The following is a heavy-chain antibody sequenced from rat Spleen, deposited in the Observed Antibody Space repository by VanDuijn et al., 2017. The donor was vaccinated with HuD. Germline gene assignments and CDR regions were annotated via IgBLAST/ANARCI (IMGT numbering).Heavy chain of an antibody. Sequence: EVQLVESGGGLVQPGRSMKLSCAASGFTFTNYYLAWVRQAPTKGLEWVATINPGAGNTYYRDSVKGRFTISRDNAKSTLYLQMDSLRSEDTATYYCTRHFSPADYYSSFPVLYWGQGTLVTVSS. D-gene: IGHD1-2*01. V-gene: IGHV5-25*01. CDR3: TRHFSPADYYSSFPVLY. J-gene: IGHJ3*01. CDR1: GFTFTNYY. CDR2: INPGAGNT.